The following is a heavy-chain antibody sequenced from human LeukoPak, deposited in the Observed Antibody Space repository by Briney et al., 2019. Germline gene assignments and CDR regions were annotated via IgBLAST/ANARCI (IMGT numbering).Heavy chain of an antibody. CDR2: IIPIFGTA. CDR1: GGTFTSYA. Sequence: ASGKFSCKASGGTFTSYAISWVRQAPGQGLEWRGGIIPIFGTANYAQKFRGRVTITTDESTSTAYMELSSLRSEDTAVYYCAITYYYGSSGQTRYYYYYYMDVWGKGTTVTVSS. D-gene: IGHD3-22*01. J-gene: IGHJ6*03. CDR3: AITYYYGSSGQTRYYYYYYMDV. V-gene: IGHV1-69*05.